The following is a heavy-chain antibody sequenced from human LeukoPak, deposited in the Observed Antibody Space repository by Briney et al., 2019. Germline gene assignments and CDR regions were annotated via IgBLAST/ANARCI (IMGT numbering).Heavy chain of an antibody. CDR1: GGSFSGYY. D-gene: IGHD5-18*01. J-gene: IGHJ4*02. Sequence: PSETLSLTCAVYGGSFSGYYWSWIRQPPGKGLEWIGEINHSGSANYNPSLKSRVTISVDTSKNQFSLKLSSVTAADTAVYYCARRLGATAMADYWGQGTLVTVSS. V-gene: IGHV4-34*01. CDR3: ARRLGATAMADY. CDR2: INHSGSA.